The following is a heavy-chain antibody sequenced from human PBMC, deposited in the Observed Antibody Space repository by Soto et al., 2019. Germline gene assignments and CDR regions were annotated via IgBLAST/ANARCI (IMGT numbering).Heavy chain of an antibody. D-gene: IGHD6-13*01. CDR2: ITNDGGHT. Sequence: GGSLRLSCSASGFTFSSYGMHWVRQAPGKGLEYVSVITNDGGHTEYAESVKGRFTISRDNSKNTLYLQMGSLRAEDMALYYCARRGYGSRWPNVYMDVWGKGTTVTVSS. V-gene: IGHV3-64*02. CDR3: ARRGYGSRWPNVYMDV. J-gene: IGHJ6*03. CDR1: GFTFSSYG.